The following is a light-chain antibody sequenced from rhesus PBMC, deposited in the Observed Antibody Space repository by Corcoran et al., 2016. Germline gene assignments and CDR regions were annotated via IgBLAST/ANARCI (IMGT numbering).Light chain of an antibody. CDR1: QSVSSY. CDR2: GAS. V-gene: IGKV3-10*01. J-gene: IGKJ1*01. CDR3: YQHSSGYT. Sequence: QVILTQSPATLSLSPGERATLSCRASQSVSSYLAWYQQKPGQAPRLLIYGASSRATCIPDRFSGSGSGTEFSLTISSLEPEDGGVYHCYQHSSGYTFGQGTKVEIK.